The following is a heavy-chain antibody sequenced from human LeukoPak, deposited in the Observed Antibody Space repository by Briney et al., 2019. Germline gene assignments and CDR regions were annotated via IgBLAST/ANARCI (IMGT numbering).Heavy chain of an antibody. CDR3: AADLIGYCSSTSCYKHY. J-gene: IGHJ4*02. V-gene: IGHV1-58*01. CDR1: GFTFTSSA. D-gene: IGHD2-2*02. Sequence: SVKVSCKASGFTFTSSAVQWVRQARGQRLEWIGWIVVGSGNTNHAQKFQERVTITRDMSTSTAYMELSSLRSEDTAVYYCAADLIGYCSSTSCYKHYWGQGTLVTVSS. CDR2: IVVGSGNT.